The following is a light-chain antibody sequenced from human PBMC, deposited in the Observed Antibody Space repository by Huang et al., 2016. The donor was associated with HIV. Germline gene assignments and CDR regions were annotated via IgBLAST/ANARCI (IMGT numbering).Light chain of an antibody. CDR1: QGISSY. CDR2: AAS. V-gene: IGKV1-9*01. J-gene: IGKJ1*01. CDR3: QQLNSYPPT. Sequence: IQLTQSPSSLSASVGDRVTITCRASQGISSYLAWYQQKPGKAPKLLIYAASTLQSGVPSRFSGTGSGTDFTLTISSLQPEDFATYHCQQLNSYPPTFGPGTKVEIK.